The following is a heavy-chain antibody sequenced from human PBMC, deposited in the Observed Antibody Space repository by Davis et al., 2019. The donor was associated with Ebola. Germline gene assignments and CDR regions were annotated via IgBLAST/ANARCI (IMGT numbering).Heavy chain of an antibody. CDR2: LVPSDGTA. J-gene: IGHJ6*02. Sequence: ASVKVSCKASGYTFINYYIHWARQAPRHGPEWLGQLVPSDGTAKIPPKFRGRLTLTRDTSTDTAYMELNSLRSDDTAIYYCATLGSGPYTGMNVWGQGTTVTVSS. D-gene: IGHD3-3*01. CDR1: GYTFINYY. CDR3: ATLGSGPYTGMNV. V-gene: IGHV1-46*01.